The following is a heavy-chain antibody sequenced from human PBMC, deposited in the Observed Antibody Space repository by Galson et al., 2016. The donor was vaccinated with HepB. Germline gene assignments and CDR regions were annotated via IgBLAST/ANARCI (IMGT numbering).Heavy chain of an antibody. Sequence: ISGDSVCNNAAAWVWIRQSPSRGVEWLGRTFYRSTWENHYAGSVKNRITISPDTSRNQSSLHLNTVTPEYTAVYYCPRAVMLGRGMDVWGQGTTVTVSP. D-gene: IGHD3-10*01. CDR3: PRAVMLGRGMDV. J-gene: IGHJ6*01. CDR2: TFYRSTWEN. CDR1: GDSVCNNAAA. V-gene: IGHV6-1*01.